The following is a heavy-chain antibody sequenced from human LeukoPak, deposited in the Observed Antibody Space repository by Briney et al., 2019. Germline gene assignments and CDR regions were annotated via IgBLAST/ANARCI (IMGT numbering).Heavy chain of an antibody. CDR2: IKEDGTQK. Sequence: GGSLRLSCAGSGFTFSSYWMNWVRQAPGKGLDWVANIKEDGTQKYYVDSVEGRFTISRDNAKNSLYLQMNSLRAEDTAVYFCARRLGYTGACDYWGQGSLVIVSS. D-gene: IGHD5-12*01. J-gene: IGHJ4*02. V-gene: IGHV3-7*03. CDR3: ARRLGYTGACDY. CDR1: GFTFSSYW.